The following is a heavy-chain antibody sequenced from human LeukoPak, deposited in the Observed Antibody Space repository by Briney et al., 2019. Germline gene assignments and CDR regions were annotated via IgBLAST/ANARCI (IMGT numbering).Heavy chain of an antibody. CDR2: INSDGSST. D-gene: IGHD2-2*01. CDR1: GFTFSSYW. V-gene: IGHV3-74*01. CDR3: ARDCSSTSCSSAH. Sequence: GGSLRLSCAASGFTFSSYWMHWVRHAPGKGVVWVSRINSDGSSTSYADSVKGRFTISRDNAKNTLYLQMNSLRAEDTAVYYCARDCSSTSCSSAHWGQGTLVTVSS. J-gene: IGHJ4*02.